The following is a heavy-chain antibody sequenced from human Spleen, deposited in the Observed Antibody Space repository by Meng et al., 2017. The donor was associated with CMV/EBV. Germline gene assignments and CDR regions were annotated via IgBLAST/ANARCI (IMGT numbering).Heavy chain of an antibody. D-gene: IGHD6-6*01. CDR2: IKQDGSET. Sequence: GESLKISCAASGFTFNNYWMTWVRQAPGKGLEWVANIKQDGSETYYVDSVKGRFTISRDNARNSLYLQMNSLRAEDTAVYYCAKYLSGYNSSPSDNWGQGTLVTVSS. J-gene: IGHJ4*02. CDR3: AKYLSGYNSSPSDN. V-gene: IGHV3-7*03. CDR1: GFTFNNYW.